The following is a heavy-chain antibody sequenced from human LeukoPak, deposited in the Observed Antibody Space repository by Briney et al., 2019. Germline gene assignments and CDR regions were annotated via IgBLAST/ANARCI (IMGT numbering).Heavy chain of an antibody. CDR3: AKRYSGYGSFDY. D-gene: IGHD5-12*01. V-gene: IGHV3-30-3*02. CDR1: GFTFSSYA. Sequence: PGGSLRLSCAASGFTFSSYAIDWVRQAPGKGLEWAALISNDGSKKYYAESVKGRFTISRDNSKNTLYLQMNGLRAEDTALYYCAKRYSGYGSFDYWGQGTLVTVSS. CDR2: ISNDGSKK. J-gene: IGHJ4*02.